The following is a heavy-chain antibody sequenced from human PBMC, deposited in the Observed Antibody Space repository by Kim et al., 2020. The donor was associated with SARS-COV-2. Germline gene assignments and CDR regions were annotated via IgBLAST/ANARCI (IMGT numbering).Heavy chain of an antibody. V-gene: IGHV4-31*03. J-gene: IGHJ3*02. CDR3: VTGGAFDI. Sequence: SETLSLTCTVSGGSISSGGYYWSWIRQHPGMGLEWIGYIYYSGSTYYNPSLKSRVTISVDTSKNQFSLKLSSVTAADTAVYYCVTGGAFDIWGQGTMVTVSS. D-gene: IGHD3-10*01. CDR2: IYYSGST. CDR1: GGSISSGGYY.